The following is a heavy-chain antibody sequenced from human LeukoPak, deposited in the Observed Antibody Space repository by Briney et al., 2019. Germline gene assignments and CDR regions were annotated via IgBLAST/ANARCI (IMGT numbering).Heavy chain of an antibody. V-gene: IGHV1-18*01. Sequence: ASVKVSCKASGGTFSSYAISWVRQAPGQGLEWMGWISSYNGNTKYAQKVQGRVTMTTDTSTSTSYMELRSLRSDDTAVYYCARGFVGDYYDAFDIWAKGHWSPSLQ. J-gene: IGHJ3*02. CDR1: GGTFSSYA. CDR2: ISSYNGNT. CDR3: ARGFVGDYYDAFDI. D-gene: IGHD4-17*01.